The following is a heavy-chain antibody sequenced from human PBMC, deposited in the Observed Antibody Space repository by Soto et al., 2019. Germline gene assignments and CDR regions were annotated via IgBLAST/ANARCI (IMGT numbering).Heavy chain of an antibody. CDR3: ASSRITMVPYGMDV. J-gene: IGHJ6*02. V-gene: IGHV1-3*01. CDR2: INAGNGNT. CDR1: GYTFTSYA. Sequence: ASVKVSCKASGYTFTSYAMHWVRQAPGQRLEWMGWINAGNGNTKYSQKFQGRVTITRDTSASTAYMELSSLRSEDTAVYFCASSRITMVPYGMDVWGQGTTVTVSS. D-gene: IGHD3-10*01.